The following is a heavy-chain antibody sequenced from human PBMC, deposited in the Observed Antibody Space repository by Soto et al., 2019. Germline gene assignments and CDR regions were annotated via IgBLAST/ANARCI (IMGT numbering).Heavy chain of an antibody. Sequence: QITLKESGPTLVNPTQTLTLTCTFSGFSLSTSGVGVGWIRHPPGKALEWLALIYWDDDKRYSPSLKSRLTITKHTSQNQAVLTITNMDPVDTATCYCAHREGCSGGSCYSVVDYWGQGTLVTVSS. CDR1: GFSLSTSGVG. J-gene: IGHJ4*02. CDR2: IYWDDDK. CDR3: AHREGCSGGSCYSVVDY. D-gene: IGHD2-15*01. V-gene: IGHV2-5*02.